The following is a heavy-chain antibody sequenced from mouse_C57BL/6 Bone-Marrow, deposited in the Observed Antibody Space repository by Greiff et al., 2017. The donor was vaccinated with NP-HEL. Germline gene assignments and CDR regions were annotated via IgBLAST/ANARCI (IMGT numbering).Heavy chain of an antibody. V-gene: IGHV1-64*01. D-gene: IGHD2-4*01. CDR3: ANDYDDAWFAY. J-gene: IGHJ3*01. CDR2: IHPNSGST. CDR1: GYTFTSYW. Sequence: VQLQQPGAELVKPGASVKLSCKASGYTFTSYWMHWVKQRPGQGLEWIGMIHPNSGSTNYNEKFKSKATLTVDKSSSTAYMQLSSLTSEDSEVYYCANDYDDAWFAYWGQGTLVTVSA.